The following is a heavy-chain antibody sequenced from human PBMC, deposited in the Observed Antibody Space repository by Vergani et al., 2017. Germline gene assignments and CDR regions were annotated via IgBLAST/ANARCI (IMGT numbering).Heavy chain of an antibody. J-gene: IGHJ6*02. CDR1: GGSISSGSYY. Sequence: QVQLQESGPGLVKPSQTLSLTCTVSGGSISSGSYYWSWIRQPAGQGLVWIGRIYTSGSTNYNPSLKSRVTISVDTSKNQFSLKLSSVTAADTAVYYCARGSSSWYDHGRDVWGQGTTVTVSS. D-gene: IGHD6-13*01. CDR2: IYTSGST. CDR3: ARGSSSWYDHGRDV. V-gene: IGHV4-61*02.